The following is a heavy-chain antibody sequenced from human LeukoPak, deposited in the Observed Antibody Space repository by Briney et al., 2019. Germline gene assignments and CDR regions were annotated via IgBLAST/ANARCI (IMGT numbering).Heavy chain of an antibody. J-gene: IGHJ6*02. CDR3: ARGRRSSGWYIPTYYYYYGMDV. Sequence: SETLSLTCAVYGGSFSGYYGSWIRQPPGKGLEWMGEINHSGSTNYNPSLKSRVTISVDTSKNQFSLKLSSVTAADTAVYYCARGRRSSGWYIPTYYYYYGMDVWGQGTTVTVSS. CDR2: INHSGST. D-gene: IGHD6-19*01. CDR1: GGSFSGYY. V-gene: IGHV4-34*01.